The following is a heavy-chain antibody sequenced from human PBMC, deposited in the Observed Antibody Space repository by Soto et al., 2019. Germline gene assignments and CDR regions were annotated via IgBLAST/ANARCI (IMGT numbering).Heavy chain of an antibody. CDR2: INHSGST. V-gene: IGHV4-34*01. D-gene: IGHD2-2*01. Sequence: SETLSLTCAVYGGSFSGYYWTWIRQPPGKGLEWIGEINHSGSTHYNPSLASRVTISVDTSKNQFSLKVTSVTAADTAMYYCARLGGYCSSTSCYGYYGMDVWGQGTTVT. J-gene: IGHJ6*02. CDR1: GGSFSGYY. CDR3: ARLGGYCSSTSCYGYYGMDV.